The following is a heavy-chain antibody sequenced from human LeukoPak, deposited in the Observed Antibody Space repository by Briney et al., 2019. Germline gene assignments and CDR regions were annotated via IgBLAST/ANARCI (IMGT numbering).Heavy chain of an antibody. D-gene: IGHD5/OR15-5a*01. J-gene: IGHJ4*02. CDR2: IYYSGST. CDR1: GGSISSYY. V-gene: IGHV4-59*08. Sequence: SETLSLTCTVSGGSISSYYWSWIRQPPGKGLEWIGYIYYSGSTYYNPSLKSRVTISVDTSKNHFSLKLNSLTAADTAVYYCARLYEAMDYWGQGTLVTVSS. CDR3: ARLYEAMDY.